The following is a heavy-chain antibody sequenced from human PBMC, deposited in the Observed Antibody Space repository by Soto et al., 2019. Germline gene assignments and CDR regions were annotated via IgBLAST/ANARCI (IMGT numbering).Heavy chain of an antibody. CDR2: INSDGSST. CDR3: ARVETCSSTSCYSVFDY. V-gene: IGHV3-74*03. D-gene: IGHD2-2*01. CDR1: GFTFSSYW. J-gene: IGHJ4*02. Sequence: EVQLVESGGGLVQPGGSLRLSCAASGFTFSSYWMHWVRQAPGKGLVWVSRINSDGSSTTYADSVKGRFTISRDNAKNTLYLQMNRLRAEDTAAYYCARVETCSSTSCYSVFDYWGQGTLVTVSS.